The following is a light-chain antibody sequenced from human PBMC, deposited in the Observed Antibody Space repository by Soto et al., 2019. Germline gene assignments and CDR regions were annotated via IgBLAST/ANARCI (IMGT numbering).Light chain of an antibody. J-gene: IGKJ1*01. CDR1: QSVSNAY. CDR2: GTS. CDR3: QQFRA. V-gene: IGKV3-20*01. Sequence: VLTQSPGTLSLSPGERATLSCRASQSVSNAYLAWYQQKPGQAPRLLIYGTSSRATGIPDRFSGTGSGTDFTLTISRLEPEDFAVYYCQQFRAFGQGTTVEFK.